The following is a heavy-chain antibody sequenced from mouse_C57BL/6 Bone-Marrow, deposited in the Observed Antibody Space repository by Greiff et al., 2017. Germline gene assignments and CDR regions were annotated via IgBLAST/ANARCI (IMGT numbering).Heavy chain of an antibody. CDR2: IYPRSGNT. D-gene: IGHD3-3*01. CDR3: ARRPVRVY. CDR1: GYTFTSYG. Sequence: VKLQESGAELARPGASVKMSCKASGYTFTSYGISWVKQSTGQSLEWIGEIYPRSGNTYYNEKFKGKATLTADKASSPAYMELRSLTSEDSAVYFCARRPVRVYWGQGTTLTVSS. V-gene: IGHV1-81*01. J-gene: IGHJ2*01.